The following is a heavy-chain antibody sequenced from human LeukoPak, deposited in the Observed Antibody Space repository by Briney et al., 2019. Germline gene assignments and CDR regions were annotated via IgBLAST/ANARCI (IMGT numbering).Heavy chain of an antibody. CDR3: ARDSFETDIDY. V-gene: IGHV3-7*01. CDR1: GFTFSTYW. Sequence: GGSLRLSCAVSGFTFSTYWMSWVRQAPGKGLEWVANIKEDGSETYYVDSLKGRFTISRDNVKNSLYLQVNSLRADDSAVYYCARDSFETDIDYWGQGTLVTVSS. J-gene: IGHJ4*02. D-gene: IGHD1-14*01. CDR2: IKEDGSET.